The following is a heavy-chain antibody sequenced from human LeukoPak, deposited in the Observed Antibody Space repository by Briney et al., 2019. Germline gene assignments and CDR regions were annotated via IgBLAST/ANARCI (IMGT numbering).Heavy chain of an antibody. CDR1: RFTFSIYS. V-gene: IGHV3-21*01. Sequence: GGSLSLSCPASRFTFSIYSMNWVRPASARGLEWVASLSGSSSNIYYADSVKGRFTISREKAKNSPYLQMNSLRAEETAVYYCAREGSGVDKWGQGTLVTVSS. J-gene: IGHJ4*02. CDR3: AREGSGVDK. D-gene: IGHD3-3*01. CDR2: LSGSSSNI.